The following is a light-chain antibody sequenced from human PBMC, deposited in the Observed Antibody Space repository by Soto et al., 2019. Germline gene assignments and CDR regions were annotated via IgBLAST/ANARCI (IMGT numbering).Light chain of an antibody. V-gene: IGLV1-40*01. CDR3: QSYDSSLSEGV. CDR2: GDN. Sequence: QSVLTQPPSVSGAPGQRVTISCTGSGSNIGAGYGVHWYQQYPGTAPKLLISGDNFRPSGVPDRFSGSKSGTSASLAIAGLQAEDEADYYFQSYDSSLSEGVFGGGTKLTVL. CDR1: GSNIGAGYG. J-gene: IGLJ3*02.